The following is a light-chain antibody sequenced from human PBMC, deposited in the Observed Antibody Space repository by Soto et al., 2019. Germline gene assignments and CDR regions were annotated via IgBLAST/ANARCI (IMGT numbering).Light chain of an antibody. CDR2: GAS. V-gene: IGKV3-15*01. J-gene: IGKJ1*01. CDR1: QSVSNN. Sequence: EIVMTQSPATLSVSPGERATLSCRASQSVSNNLARYQQKPGQAPRLLIYGASTRATGIPARFSGSGSGTEFTLTISSLQSEDFAVYYCQQHNNWPPWTFGQGTKVEIK. CDR3: QQHNNWPPWT.